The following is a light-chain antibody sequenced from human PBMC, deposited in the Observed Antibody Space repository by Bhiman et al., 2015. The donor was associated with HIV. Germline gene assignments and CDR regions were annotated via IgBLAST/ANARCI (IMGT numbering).Light chain of an antibody. V-gene: IGLV2-8*01. CDR3: SSYMTNSLHVI. J-gene: IGLJ2*01. CDR2: EVS. Sequence: QSALTQPPSASGSPGQSVTISCTGTSSDVGGYNYVSWYQQHPGQAPKLMIYEVSKRPSGVPDRFSGSKSGNTASLTISGLQDEDEADFYCSSYMTNSLHVIFGGGTRLTVL. CDR1: SSDVGGYNY.